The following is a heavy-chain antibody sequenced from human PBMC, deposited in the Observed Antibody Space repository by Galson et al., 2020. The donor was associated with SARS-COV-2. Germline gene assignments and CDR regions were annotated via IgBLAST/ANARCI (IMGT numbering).Heavy chain of an antibody. J-gene: IGHJ6*02. Sequence: GESLKISCAASGFTFSSYEMNWVRQAPGKGLEWVSYISSSGSTIYYADSVKGRFTISRDNAKNSLYLQMNSLRAEDTAVYYCARETNSSSWYWEYYYYGMDVWGQGTTVTVSS. V-gene: IGHV3-48*03. CDR2: ISSSGSTI. CDR3: ARETNSSSWYWEYYYYGMDV. D-gene: IGHD6-13*01. CDR1: GFTFSSYE.